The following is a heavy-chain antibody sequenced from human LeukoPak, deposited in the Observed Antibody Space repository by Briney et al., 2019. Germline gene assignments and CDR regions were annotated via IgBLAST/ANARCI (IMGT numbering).Heavy chain of an antibody. D-gene: IGHD3-3*01. V-gene: IGHV3-7*03. Sequence: PGGSLRLSCAASGFTFGTYWMSWVRQAPGKGLEWVANIKHDGSEKNYVDSVKGRFTVSRDNTKNSLYLQMNSLRAEDTGVFYCARDQYDSWSRRGNFDSWGQGTLVIVSS. J-gene: IGHJ4*02. CDR1: GFTFGTYW. CDR2: IKHDGSEK. CDR3: ARDQYDSWSRRGNFDS.